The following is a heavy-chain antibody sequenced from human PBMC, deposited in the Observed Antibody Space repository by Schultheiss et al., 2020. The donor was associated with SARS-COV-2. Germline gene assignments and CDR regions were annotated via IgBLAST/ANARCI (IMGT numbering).Heavy chain of an antibody. CDR2: IYHSGST. Sequence: SETLSLTCAVYGGSFSGYYWSWIRQPPGKGLEWIGEIYHSGSTNYNPSLKSRVTISVDKSKNQFSLKLSSVTAADTAVYYCARGASLKKYYYDSSGHPAGAFDIWGQGTMVTVSS. J-gene: IGHJ3*02. D-gene: IGHD3-22*01. CDR3: ARGASLKKYYYDSSGHPAGAFDI. CDR1: GGSFSGYY. V-gene: IGHV4-34*01.